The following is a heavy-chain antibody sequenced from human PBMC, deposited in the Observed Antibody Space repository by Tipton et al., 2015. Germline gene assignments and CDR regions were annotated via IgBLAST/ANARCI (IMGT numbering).Heavy chain of an antibody. D-gene: IGHD3-22*01. CDR2: IYHSGST. CDR3: ARAYYYDSSGYPLFDY. V-gene: IGHV4-4*02. Sequence: TLSLTCAVSGGSISSSKWWSWVRQPPGKGLEWIGQIYHSGSTNCNPSLKSRVTISVDKSKNQFSLNLSSVTAADTAVYYCARAYYYDSSGYPLFDYWGQGTLVTVSS. CDR1: GGSISSSKW. J-gene: IGHJ4*02.